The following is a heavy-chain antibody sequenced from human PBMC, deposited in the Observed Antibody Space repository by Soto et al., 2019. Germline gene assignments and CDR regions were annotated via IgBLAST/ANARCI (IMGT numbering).Heavy chain of an antibody. Sequence: XSVKVSCKASGYTFSSYGLSWVRQAPGQGLEWMGWINGYTGNTNYAQKFQGRVTMTTDTSTNTAYLDLWTLISDDTAVYYCARSWVTGKGGIDVWGQGTTVTVSS. CDR3: ARSWVTGKGGIDV. CDR1: GYTFSSYG. D-gene: IGHD3-16*01. CDR2: INGYTGNT. J-gene: IGHJ6*02. V-gene: IGHV1-18*01.